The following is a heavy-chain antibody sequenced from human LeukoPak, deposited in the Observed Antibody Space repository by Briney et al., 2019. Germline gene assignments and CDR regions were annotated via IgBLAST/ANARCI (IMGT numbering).Heavy chain of an antibody. CDR2: IASSGRNT. D-gene: IGHD4-23*01. V-gene: IGHV3-23*01. CDR3: ARDCGVNSGGFDY. CDR1: GFNFNDAA. J-gene: IGHJ4*02. Sequence: GGSLRLSCAASGFNFNDAAMTWVRQAPGKRLEWVSLIASSGRNTYYTDSVRGRFTISRDNSKNTLYLQMNSLRADDTAVYYCARDCGVNSGGFDYWGQGTLVTVSS.